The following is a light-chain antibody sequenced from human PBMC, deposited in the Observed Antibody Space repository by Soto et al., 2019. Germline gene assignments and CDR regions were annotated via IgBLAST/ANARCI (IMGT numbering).Light chain of an antibody. CDR2: EVS. CDR1: SSDVGGHNY. V-gene: IGLV2-14*01. Sequence: QSALTPPASVSGSPGQSITISCTGTSSDVGGHNYVSWYQHHADKAPKLMIYEVSNRPSGVSNRFSGYKSGNTASLTIYGLQAEDEADYYCSSFSSSSTLYVFGTGTKVTVL. J-gene: IGLJ1*01. CDR3: SSFSSSSTLYV.